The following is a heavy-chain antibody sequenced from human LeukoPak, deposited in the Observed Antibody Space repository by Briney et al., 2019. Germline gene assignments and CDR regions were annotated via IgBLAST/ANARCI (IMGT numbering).Heavy chain of an antibody. CDR1: GFTFSSYS. Sequence: PGGSLRLSCAASGFTFSSYSMNWVRQAPGKGLEWVSSISSSSSYIYYADSVKGRFTISRDNAKNSLYLQMNSLRAEDTAVYYCARDYDILTGSMIFDYWSQGTLVTVSS. J-gene: IGHJ4*02. D-gene: IGHD3-9*01. CDR2: ISSSSSYI. CDR3: ARDYDILTGSMIFDY. V-gene: IGHV3-21*01.